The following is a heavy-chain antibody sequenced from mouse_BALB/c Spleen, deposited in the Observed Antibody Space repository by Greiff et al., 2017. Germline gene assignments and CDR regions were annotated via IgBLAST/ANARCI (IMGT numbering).Heavy chain of an antibody. J-gene: IGHJ2*01. Sequence: EVKLMESGPGLVKPSQTVSLTCTVTGISITTGNYRWSWIRQFPGNKLEWIGYIYYSGTITYNPSLTSRTTITRDTSKNQFFLEMNSLTAEDTATYYCARDGGTGFDYWGQGTTLTVSS. CDR3: ARDGGTGFDY. V-gene: IGHV3-5*02. D-gene: IGHD1-1*02. CDR1: GISITTGNYR. CDR2: IYYSGTI.